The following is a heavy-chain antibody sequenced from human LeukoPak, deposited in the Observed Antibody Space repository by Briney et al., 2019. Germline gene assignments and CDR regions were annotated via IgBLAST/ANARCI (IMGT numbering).Heavy chain of an antibody. Sequence: ASVKVSCKAFGYTFTSNYMHWVRQAPGQGLEWMGWINPNSGGTNYAQKFQGRVTMTRDTSISTAYMELRSLRSDDTAVYYCARDVGGSYANWGQGTLVTVSS. CDR3: ARDVGGSYAN. D-gene: IGHD1-26*01. CDR2: INPNSGGT. V-gene: IGHV1-2*02. CDR1: GYTFTSNY. J-gene: IGHJ4*02.